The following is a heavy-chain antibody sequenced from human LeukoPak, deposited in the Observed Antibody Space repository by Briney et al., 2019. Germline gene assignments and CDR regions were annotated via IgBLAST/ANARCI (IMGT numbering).Heavy chain of an antibody. Sequence: PGGSLRLSCAASGFTFSSYEMNWVRQAPGKGLEWVSYISSSGSTIYYADSVKGRFTISRDNSKNTLYLQMNSLRAEDTAVYYCARGLGLYYYYGMNVWGKGTTVTVSS. CDR2: ISSSGSTI. V-gene: IGHV3-48*03. D-gene: IGHD3-16*01. CDR3: ARGLGLYYYYGMNV. J-gene: IGHJ6*04. CDR1: GFTFSSYE.